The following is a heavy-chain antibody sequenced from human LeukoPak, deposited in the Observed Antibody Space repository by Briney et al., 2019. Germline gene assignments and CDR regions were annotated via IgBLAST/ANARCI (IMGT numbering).Heavy chain of an antibody. D-gene: IGHD3-22*01. V-gene: IGHV3-7*01. CDR2: IKQDGTEK. Sequence: SGGSLRLSCAASGFTFSAYWMSWVRQAPGKGLEWVANIKQDGTEKYYVDSVKGRFTISRDNAKKSLYLQMNSLRAEDTAVYYCARDVYYDSSFYGEGHFDYWGQGTLVTVSS. CDR1: GFTFSAYW. J-gene: IGHJ4*02. CDR3: ARDVYYDSSFYGEGHFDY.